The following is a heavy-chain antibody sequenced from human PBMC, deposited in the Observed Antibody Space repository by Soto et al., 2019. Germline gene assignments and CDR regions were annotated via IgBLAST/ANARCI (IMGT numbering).Heavy chain of an antibody. J-gene: IGHJ6*02. Sequence: SVKVSCKASGGTFSSYAISWVRQAPGQGLEWMGGTIPIFGTANYAQKFQGRVTITADESTSTAYMELSSLRSEDTAVYYCAISTREDSSGSHGLGMDVWGQGTTVAVSS. CDR2: TIPIFGTA. D-gene: IGHD3-22*01. CDR1: GGTFSSYA. V-gene: IGHV1-69*13. CDR3: AISTREDSSGSHGLGMDV.